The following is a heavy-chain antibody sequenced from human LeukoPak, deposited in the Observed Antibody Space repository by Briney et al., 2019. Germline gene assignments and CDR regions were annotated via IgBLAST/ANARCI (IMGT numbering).Heavy chain of an antibody. CDR2: IGTAGDT. D-gene: IGHD3-10*01. V-gene: IGHV3-13*01. CDR3: ARAGSGSSDAFDM. Sequence: GGSLSLSCAASGFTFSSYDMDWVRQATGKGLAWVSAIGTAGDTYYPGCVKGRLTISRENAKNSLYLQMNSLRAGDTAVYYCARAGSGSSDAFDMWGQGTMVTVSS. CDR1: GFTFSSYD. J-gene: IGHJ3*02.